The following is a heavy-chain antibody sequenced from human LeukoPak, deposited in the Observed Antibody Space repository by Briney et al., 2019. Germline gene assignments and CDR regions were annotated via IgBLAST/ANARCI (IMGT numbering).Heavy chain of an antibody. Sequence: GGSLRLSCAASGFTFSSYEMNWVRQAPGKGLEWVSYISSSGSTIYYADSVKGRFTISRDNSKNTLDLQMNSLRDEDTAVYYCAKDQGVGGTLGLYDHWGQGTLVTVSS. D-gene: IGHD1-26*01. V-gene: IGHV3-48*03. CDR2: ISSSGSTI. CDR1: GFTFSSYE. CDR3: AKDQGVGGTLGLYDH. J-gene: IGHJ4*02.